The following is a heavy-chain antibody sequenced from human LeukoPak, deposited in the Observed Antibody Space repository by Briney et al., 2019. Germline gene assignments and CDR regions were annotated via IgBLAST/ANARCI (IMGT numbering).Heavy chain of an antibody. CDR1: GGSISSSNYN. CDR3: ARGGLSSVTAAGRRFDP. CDR2: IYYSGST. V-gene: IGHV4-39*01. J-gene: IGHJ5*02. Sequence: SETLSLTCSVAGGSISSSNYNWGWIRQPPGKGLEWIGSIYYSGSTYYNPSLKRRVTISVDTYKNQFSLKLSSVTAADTAVYYCARGGLSSVTAAGRRFDPWGQGTLVTVSS. D-gene: IGHD6-13*01.